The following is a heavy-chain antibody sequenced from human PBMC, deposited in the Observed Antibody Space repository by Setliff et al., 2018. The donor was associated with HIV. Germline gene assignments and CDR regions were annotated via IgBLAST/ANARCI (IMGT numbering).Heavy chain of an antibody. J-gene: IGHJ3*02. D-gene: IGHD5-18*01. CDR1: GFTFSSYE. V-gene: IGHV3-48*03. CDR3: AREVTRYGQDYALDI. CDR2: ISSGGGTI. Sequence: GGSLRFSCAASGFTFSSYEMSWVRHAPGKGLEWVSYISSGGGTIYYADSVKGRFTISRDNAKNSLYLQMNSLRAEDTAIYYCAREVTRYGQDYALDIWGQGTMVTVSS.